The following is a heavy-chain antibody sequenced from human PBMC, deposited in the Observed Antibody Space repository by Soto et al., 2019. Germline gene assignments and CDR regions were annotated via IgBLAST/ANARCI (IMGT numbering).Heavy chain of an antibody. CDR1: GVSFNNFG. Sequence: WGPLRLSCTDAGVSFNNFGMDWVRQAPGKGLEWVARILYDGSKEYYADPVKGRFTISRDNSKNTLYLQMDSLRVEDTAVYYCAKGLALMADHWGQGTPVTVSS. V-gene: IGHV3-30*18. J-gene: IGHJ4*02. CDR3: AKGLALMADH. CDR2: ILYDGSKE. D-gene: IGHD2-21*01.